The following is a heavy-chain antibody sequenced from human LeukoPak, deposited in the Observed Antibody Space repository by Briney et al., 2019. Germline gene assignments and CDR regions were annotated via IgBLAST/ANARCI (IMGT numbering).Heavy chain of an antibody. CDR2: ISYDGSNK. Sequence: PGGSLRLSCAASGFTFSSNAMHWVRQDPGKGLEWVGGISYDGSNKYYADSVKGRFTISRDHSKNTLYLQMNSLRAEDTAVYYCARGYNWNYAFQFDPWGQGTLVTVSS. CDR1: GFTFSSNA. CDR3: ARGYNWNYAFQFDP. J-gene: IGHJ5*02. V-gene: IGHV3-30*03. D-gene: IGHD1-7*01.